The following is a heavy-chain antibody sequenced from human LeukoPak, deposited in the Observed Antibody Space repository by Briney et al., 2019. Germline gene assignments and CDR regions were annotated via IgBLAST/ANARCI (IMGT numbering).Heavy chain of an antibody. CDR1: GFTFSSYE. CDR2: IHYSGST. V-gene: IGHV4-34*01. CDR3: ARGVARSSKFHFSYYFDY. D-gene: IGHD6-6*01. Sequence: PGGSLKLSCAASGFTFSSYEMNWVRQPPGKGLEWIGSIHYSGSTYYNPSLKSRVTMSVDTSKNQFSLKLNSVTAADTAVYYCARGVARSSKFHFSYYFDYWGQGTLVTVSS. J-gene: IGHJ4*02.